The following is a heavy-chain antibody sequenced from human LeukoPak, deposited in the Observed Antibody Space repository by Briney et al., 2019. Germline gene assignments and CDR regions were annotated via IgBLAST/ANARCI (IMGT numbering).Heavy chain of an antibody. V-gene: IGHV4-34*01. D-gene: IGHD5-12*01. CDR1: GGSFSGYY. Sequence: SETLSLTCAVCGGSFSGYYWSWIRQPPGKGLEWIGEINHSGSTNYNPSLKSRVTISVDTSKNQFSLKLSSVTAADTAVYYCARGREDGYNLNFDYWGQGTLVTVSS. J-gene: IGHJ4*02. CDR3: ARGREDGYNLNFDY. CDR2: INHSGST.